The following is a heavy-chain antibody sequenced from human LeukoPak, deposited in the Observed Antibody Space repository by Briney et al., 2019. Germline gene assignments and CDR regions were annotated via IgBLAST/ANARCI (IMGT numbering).Heavy chain of an antibody. D-gene: IGHD2-2*01. Sequence: ASVKVSCKASGYTFTSYAMHWVRQAPGQRLEWMGWINAGNGNTKYSQKFQGRVTITRDTSASTAYMELSSLRSEDTAVYYCARGPSIVVVPAAMRDYYYMDVWGKGTTVTVSS. V-gene: IGHV1-3*01. CDR2: INAGNGNT. CDR1: GYTFTSYA. J-gene: IGHJ6*03. CDR3: ARGPSIVVVPAAMRDYYYMDV.